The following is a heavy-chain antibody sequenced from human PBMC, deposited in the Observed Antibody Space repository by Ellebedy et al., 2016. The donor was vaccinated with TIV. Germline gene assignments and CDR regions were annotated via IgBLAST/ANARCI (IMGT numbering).Heavy chain of an antibody. CDR3: ASPAGTVTIRYYYYGMDV. CDR2: ISGSGDTT. CDR1: GFTFPSNA. D-gene: IGHD4-17*01. V-gene: IGHV3-23*01. J-gene: IGHJ6*02. Sequence: GGSLRLSXAASGFTFPSNAMNWVRQAPGKGLEWVSVISGSGDTTYSADSVKGRFTISRDNAKNSLYLQMNSLRAEDTAVYYCASPAGTVTIRYYYYGMDVWGQGTTVTVSS.